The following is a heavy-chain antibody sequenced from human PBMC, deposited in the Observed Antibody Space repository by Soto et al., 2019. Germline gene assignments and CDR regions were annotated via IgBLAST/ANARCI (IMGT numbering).Heavy chain of an antibody. Sequence: GESLKISCKGSGYRFTSYWIGWVRQMPGKGLESMGIIYPGDSDTRYSPSFQGQVTISADKSISTAYLQWSSLKASDTAMYYCARVDTNXYESSGSTRYYYYGMDVWGQGTTVTVSS. CDR1: GYRFTSYW. V-gene: IGHV5-51*01. D-gene: IGHD3-22*01. CDR2: IYPGDSDT. CDR3: ARVDTNXYESSGSTRYYYYGMDV. J-gene: IGHJ6*02.